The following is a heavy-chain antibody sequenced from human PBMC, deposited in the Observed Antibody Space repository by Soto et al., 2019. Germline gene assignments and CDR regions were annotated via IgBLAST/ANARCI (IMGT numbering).Heavy chain of an antibody. CDR3: VKQAHGLDGVAFDY. Sequence: GGSLRLSCSASGFIFSESTIYWVRQVPGKGLEAISAVSTSGRSTYYADPVKDRFTISRDNSKNTLFLQMGSLRPEDTAIYYCVKQAHGLDGVAFDYWGQGTQVTVSS. CDR1: GFIFSEST. J-gene: IGHJ4*02. V-gene: IGHV3-64D*06. CDR2: VSTSGRST. D-gene: IGHD2-15*01.